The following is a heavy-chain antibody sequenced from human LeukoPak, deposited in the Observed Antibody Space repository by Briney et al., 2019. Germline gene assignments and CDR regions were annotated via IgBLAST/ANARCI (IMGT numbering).Heavy chain of an antibody. CDR3: AIDAQWLPPYYFDY. D-gene: IGHD6-19*01. J-gene: IGHJ4*02. Sequence: GASVKVSCKASGYTFTSYAMHWVRQAPGQRLEWMGWINAGNGNTKYSQKFQGRVTITRDTSASTAYMELSSLRSEDTAVYYCAIDAQWLPPYYFDYWGQGTLVTVSS. V-gene: IGHV1-3*01. CDR2: INAGNGNT. CDR1: GYTFTSYA.